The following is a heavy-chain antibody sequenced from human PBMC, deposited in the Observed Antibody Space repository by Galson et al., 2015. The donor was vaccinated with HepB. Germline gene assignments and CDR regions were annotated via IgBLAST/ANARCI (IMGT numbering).Heavy chain of an antibody. CDR1: GGSISSDDYY. V-gene: IGHV4-39*01. Sequence: ETLSLTCTVSGGSISSDDYYWGWIRQPPGKGLEWIGSIYYSGDTYYNPSLKSRVTISVDTSKNQFSLKVNSVTAADTAVYFCARYGVNWKYYFDYWGQGTLVIVSS. D-gene: IGHD2-8*01. CDR2: IYYSGDT. J-gene: IGHJ4*02. CDR3: ARYGVNWKYYFDY.